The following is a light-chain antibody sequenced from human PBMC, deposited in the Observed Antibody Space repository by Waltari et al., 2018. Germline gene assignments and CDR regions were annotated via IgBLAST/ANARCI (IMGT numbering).Light chain of an antibody. V-gene: IGKV1-NL1*01. CDR1: HDITND. CDR3: QHYYRTPFT. Sequence: DIQMTQSPSSLSASVGDRVTITCRASHDITNDLAWYQQRPGETPNLLIYEASNLQSGIPSRFSGSGSGTEFTLTISSLQSEDSASYYCQHYYRTPFTFGPGTKREIK. J-gene: IGKJ3*01. CDR2: EAS.